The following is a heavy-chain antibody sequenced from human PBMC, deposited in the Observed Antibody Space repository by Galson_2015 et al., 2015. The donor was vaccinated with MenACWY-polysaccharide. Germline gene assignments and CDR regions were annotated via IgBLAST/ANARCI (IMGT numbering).Heavy chain of an antibody. V-gene: IGHV3-7*01. CDR1: GFTFSNYW. J-gene: IGHJ3*01. CDR2: LKGDGSET. CDR3: TRDEV. Sequence: SLRLSCAGSGFTFSNYWMSWVRQAPGKGLECVANLKGDGSETYHVDSVKGRFTISRDNAKNSLSLQMNSLRGEDTAMYYCTRDEVWGQGTMVTVSS.